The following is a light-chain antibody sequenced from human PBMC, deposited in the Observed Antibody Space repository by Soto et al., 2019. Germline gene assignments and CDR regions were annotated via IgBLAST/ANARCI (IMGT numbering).Light chain of an antibody. CDR2: EVS. J-gene: IGLJ1*01. Sequence: QSALTQPPSVSGSPGQSVTISCTGSSSDVGSYNRVSWYQQTPGTAPKLIIFEVSNRPSGVPDRFSASKSGNTASLTIFGLQAEDEAEYYCTSWASSNTFYVFGTGTKVTVL. CDR3: TSWASSNTFYV. V-gene: IGLV2-18*02. CDR1: SSDVGSYNR.